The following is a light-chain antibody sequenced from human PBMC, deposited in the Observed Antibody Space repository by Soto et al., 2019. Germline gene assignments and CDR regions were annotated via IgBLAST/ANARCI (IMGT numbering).Light chain of an antibody. CDR2: DVS. CDR3: CSYAGSPYV. CDR1: SSDVGEYDY. V-gene: IGLV2-11*01. Sequence: QSVLPQPRSVSGSPGQSVTISCTGTSSDVGEYDYVSWYQQHPGKAPKLMIFDVSERPSGVPDRFSGSKTGNTASLTISGLQAEDEADYYCCSYAGSPYVFGTGTKVTVL. J-gene: IGLJ1*01.